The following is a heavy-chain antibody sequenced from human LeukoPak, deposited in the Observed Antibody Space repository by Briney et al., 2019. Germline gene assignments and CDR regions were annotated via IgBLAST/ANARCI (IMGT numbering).Heavy chain of an antibody. CDR2: ISSSSAYI. J-gene: IGHJ4*02. CDR3: VRVDYDILTGYQNYFKY. D-gene: IGHD3-9*01. CDR1: GFTFSSYW. Sequence: GGSLRLSCAASGFTFSSYWMHWVRQAPGKGLEWVSSISSSSAYISYADSVKGRFTISRDNAKNSLYLQMNSLRAEDTAVYYCVRVDYDILTGYQNYFKYWGQGTLVTVSS. V-gene: IGHV3-21*01.